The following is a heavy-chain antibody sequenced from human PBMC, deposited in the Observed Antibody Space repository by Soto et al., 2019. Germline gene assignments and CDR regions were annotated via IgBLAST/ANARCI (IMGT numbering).Heavy chain of an antibody. CDR1: GFTFSSYA. Sequence: GGSLRLSCAASGFTFSSYAMSWVRQAPGKGLEWVSTISGSGGSTYYADSVKGRFTISRDKSKNTLYLQMNSLRAEDTAVYYCAKGGVVPAAISAFDPWGQGTLVTV. J-gene: IGHJ5*02. V-gene: IGHV3-23*01. CDR3: AKGGVVPAAISAFDP. CDR2: ISGSGGST. D-gene: IGHD2-2*02.